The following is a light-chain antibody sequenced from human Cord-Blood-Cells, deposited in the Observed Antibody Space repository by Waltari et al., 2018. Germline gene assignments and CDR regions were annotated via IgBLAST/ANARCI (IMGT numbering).Light chain of an antibody. Sequence: DIQMTQSPSSLSASVGDRVTITCRASQSISSYLNWYQQKPGKAPKILIYAASSFQSGVPSRFSGSGSGTDFTLTISSLQPEDFATYYCQQSYSTPPTFGQGTRLEIK. J-gene: IGKJ5*01. CDR3: QQSYSTPPT. V-gene: IGKV1-39*01. CDR1: QSISSY. CDR2: AAS.